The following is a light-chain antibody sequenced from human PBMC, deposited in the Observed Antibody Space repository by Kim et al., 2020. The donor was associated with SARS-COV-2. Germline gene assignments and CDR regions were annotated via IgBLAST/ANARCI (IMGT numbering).Light chain of an antibody. Sequence: SASVGDSVNITCQASQDITNYLNWYQQKPGKAPKLLIYVASNLETGVPSRFSGSGSGTDFTFTISSLQPEDIATYYCQQYDNLPYTFGQGTKLEI. CDR2: VAS. J-gene: IGKJ2*01. V-gene: IGKV1-33*01. CDR1: QDITNY. CDR3: QQYDNLPYT.